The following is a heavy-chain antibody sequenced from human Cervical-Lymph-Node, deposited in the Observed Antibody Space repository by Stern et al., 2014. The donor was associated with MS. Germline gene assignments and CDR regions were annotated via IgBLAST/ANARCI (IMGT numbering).Heavy chain of an antibody. V-gene: IGHV1-24*01. J-gene: IGHJ6*02. D-gene: IGHD2-21*02. CDR2: FDPEHGET. CDR1: GYTLSEIS. Sequence: VQLVQSGAEVKKPGASVKVSCKVSGYTLSEISMHWVRQAPGKGLEWMGGFDPEHGETHYSQKCQGRVTIAEDRSTDTAYMELSSRRAEDTAVYYFATHRGRVTYYYGMDVWGQGTTVTVSS. CDR3: ATHRGRVTYYYGMDV.